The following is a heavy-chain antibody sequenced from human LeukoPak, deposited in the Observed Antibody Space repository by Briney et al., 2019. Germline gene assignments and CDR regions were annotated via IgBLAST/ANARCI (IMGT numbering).Heavy chain of an antibody. CDR1: GYSFTSYA. D-gene: IGHD5-24*01. J-gene: IGHJ4*02. Sequence: ASVKVSCKASGYSFTSYAMHWVRQAPGQGLEWMGWITPSGGTNYPQKFQGRVAITRDTSITTAYMDLSRLTSDDTAVYYCARDRYGDGFAHFDYWGQGALVTVSS. V-gene: IGHV1-2*02. CDR3: ARDRYGDGFAHFDY. CDR2: ITPSGGT.